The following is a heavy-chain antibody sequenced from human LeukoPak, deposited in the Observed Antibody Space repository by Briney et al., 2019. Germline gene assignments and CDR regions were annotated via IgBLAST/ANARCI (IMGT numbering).Heavy chain of an antibody. V-gene: IGHV4-4*07. CDR2: IYSSGST. Sequence: SETLSLTCTVSGGSISNHYWSWIRQPAGKGLEWIGRIYSSGSTYYNSSLKSRVTMSVDTSKNQFSLKLTSVTAADTAVYYCASRGDTSGYYYFDYWGQGTLVTVSS. J-gene: IGHJ4*02. CDR1: GGSISNHY. CDR3: ASRGDTSGYYYFDY. D-gene: IGHD3-22*01.